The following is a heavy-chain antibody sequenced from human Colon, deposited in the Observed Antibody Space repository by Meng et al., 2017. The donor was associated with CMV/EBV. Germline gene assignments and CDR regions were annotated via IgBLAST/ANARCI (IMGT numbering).Heavy chain of an antibody. J-gene: IGHJ5*02. V-gene: IGHV3-48*04. CDR2: ITSTTGTI. CDR1: GFSFSSYS. Sequence: GGSLRLSCAASGFSFSSYSMNWVRQAPGKGLEWVSSITSTTGTIYYADSVKGRFLIFRDNAKNSLHLQMNSLSADDTAVYYCARDLQLSTWGQGTLVTVSS. CDR3: ARDLQLST. D-gene: IGHD5-18*01.